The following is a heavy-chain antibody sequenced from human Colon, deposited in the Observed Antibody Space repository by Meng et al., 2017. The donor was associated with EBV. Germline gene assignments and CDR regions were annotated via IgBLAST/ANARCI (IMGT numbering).Heavy chain of an antibody. Sequence: VPGPGPVKPSQTLSLTCTVSGGSINSGDYYWSWIRQPPGKGLEWIGYIYYTGSTYYNPSLKSRVTISMDTSKNQFSLRLSSVTAADTAVYYCARNYYFDYWGQGTLVTVSS. CDR3: ARNYYFDY. CDR2: IYYTGST. CDR1: GGSINSGDYY. V-gene: IGHV4-30-4*01. J-gene: IGHJ4*02.